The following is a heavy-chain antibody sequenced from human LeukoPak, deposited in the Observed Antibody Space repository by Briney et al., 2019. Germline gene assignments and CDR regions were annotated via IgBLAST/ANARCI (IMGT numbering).Heavy chain of an antibody. CDR2: ISGGGGGST. V-gene: IGHV3-23*01. D-gene: IGHD4-17*01. J-gene: IGHJ6*02. Sequence: GGSLRLSCAASGFTFSGYAMSWVRQAPGKGLEWVSAISGGGGGSTFYADSVKGRFNISRDNSKNTLYLQMNSLRAEDTAVYYCTKGRYGDYDMDVGGQGTTVTVSS. CDR3: TKGRYGDYDMDV. CDR1: GFTFSGYA.